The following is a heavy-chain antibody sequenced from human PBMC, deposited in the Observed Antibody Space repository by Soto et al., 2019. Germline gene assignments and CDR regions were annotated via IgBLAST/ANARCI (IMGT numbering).Heavy chain of an antibody. CDR1: GFTVSSNY. CDR2: IYSGGST. D-gene: IGHD1-26*01. CDR3: ARDRGSYGWTASYFDY. V-gene: IGHV3-66*01. Sequence: EVQLVESGGGLVQPGGSLRLSCAASGFTVSSNYMSWVRQAPGKGLEWVSVIYSGGSTYYADSVKGRFTISRDNSKNTLYHQMNNLRAEDTAVYYCARDRGSYGWTASYFDYWGQGTLVTVSS. J-gene: IGHJ4*02.